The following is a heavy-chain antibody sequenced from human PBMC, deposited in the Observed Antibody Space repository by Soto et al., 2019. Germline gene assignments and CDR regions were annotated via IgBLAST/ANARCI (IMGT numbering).Heavy chain of an antibody. CDR2: ISGYNSIT. V-gene: IGHV1-18*01. J-gene: IGHJ4*02. CDR1: GYTFSSYG. Sequence: QVQLVQSGAEVKKPGASVKVSCEASGYTFSSYGISWVRKAPGQGFEWMGWISGYNSITRYAQKFQGRVTMTTDTSTSKAYMELRSLRSDDTAVYYCARAFGSTDYWGQGTLVTVSS. D-gene: IGHD6-13*01. CDR3: ARAFGSTDY.